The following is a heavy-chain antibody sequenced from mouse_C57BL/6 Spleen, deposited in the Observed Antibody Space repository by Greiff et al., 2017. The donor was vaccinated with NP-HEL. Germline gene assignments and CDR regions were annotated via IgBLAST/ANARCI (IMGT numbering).Heavy chain of an antibody. V-gene: IGHV14-2*01. Sequence: VQLQQSGAELVKPGASVKLSCTASGFNIKDYYMHWVKQRTEQGLAWIGRIDPEDGETKYAPHFQGKATITADTSSNTAYLQLSSLTSEDTAVYYCASSFITTVVATGGAMDYWGQGTSVTVSS. CDR3: ASSFITTVVATGGAMDY. CDR2: IDPEDGET. CDR1: GFNIKDYY. J-gene: IGHJ4*01. D-gene: IGHD1-1*01.